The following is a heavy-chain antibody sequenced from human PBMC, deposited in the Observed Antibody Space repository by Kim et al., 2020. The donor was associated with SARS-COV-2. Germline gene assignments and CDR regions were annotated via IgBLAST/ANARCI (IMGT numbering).Heavy chain of an antibody. V-gene: IGHV3-23*03. CDR3: AKDGVLNLNWFDP. CDR1: GFTFSSYA. J-gene: IGHJ5*02. D-gene: IGHD3-16*01. Sequence: GGSLRLSCAASGFTFSSYAMSWVRQAPGKGLEWVSVIYSGGSSTYYADSVKGRFTISRDNSKNTLYLQMNSLRAEDTAVYYCAKDGVLNLNWFDPWGQGTLVTVSS. CDR2: IYSGGSST.